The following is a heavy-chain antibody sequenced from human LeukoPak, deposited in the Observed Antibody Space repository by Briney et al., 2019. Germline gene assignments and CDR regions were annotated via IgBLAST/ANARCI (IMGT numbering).Heavy chain of an antibody. J-gene: IGHJ4*02. CDR3: ARSSSGWYPFDY. V-gene: IGHV1-3*03. CDR1: GYTFSSNA. D-gene: IGHD6-19*01. Sequence: ASVKVSCKASGYTFSSNAMQCVRQAPGQRLEWMGWINADNGHTQYSQDFQGRLTITRDTSASTAYMELSSLRSEDMAVYYCARSSSGWYPFDYWGQGTLVTVSS. CDR2: INADNGHT.